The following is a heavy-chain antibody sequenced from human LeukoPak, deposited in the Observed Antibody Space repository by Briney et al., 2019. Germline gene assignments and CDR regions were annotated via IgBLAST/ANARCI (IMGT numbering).Heavy chain of an antibody. Sequence: GGSLRLSCAASGFTVSSNCMSWVRQAPGEGLEWVSVIYSGGSTYYADSVKGRFTISRDNSKNTLYLQMNSLRAEDTAVYYCARDNVGWFDPWGQGTLVTVSS. V-gene: IGHV3-53*01. D-gene: IGHD2-15*01. CDR3: ARDNVGWFDP. CDR1: GFTVSSNC. CDR2: IYSGGST. J-gene: IGHJ5*02.